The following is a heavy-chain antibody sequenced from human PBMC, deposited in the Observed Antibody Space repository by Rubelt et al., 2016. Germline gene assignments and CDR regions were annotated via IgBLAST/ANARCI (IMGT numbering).Heavy chain of an antibody. D-gene: IGHD3-22*01. Sequence: QVQLVQSGAEVKKPGASVKVSCKASGYTFTGYYMHWVRQAPGQGLEWMGWINPNSGGTNYARKFKGRVTMTRDTSISTAYMGLGRLRSDDTAVYYCARFAIGGHSSGYLFDYWGQGTLVTVSS. CDR3: ARFAIGGHSSGYLFDY. J-gene: IGHJ4*02. V-gene: IGHV1-2*02. CDR2: INPNSGGT. CDR1: GYTFTGYY.